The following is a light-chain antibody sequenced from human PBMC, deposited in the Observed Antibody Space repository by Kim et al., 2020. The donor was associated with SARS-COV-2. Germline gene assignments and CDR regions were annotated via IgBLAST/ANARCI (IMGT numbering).Light chain of an antibody. J-gene: IGKJ2*01. CDR2: DGS. Sequence: DIQMTQSPSSLSASVGERVSITCQASQDIGNSLSWFQQKPGKAPKLLIYDGSDLESGVPSRFRGSGSGTHFTFTISNLHPEDFATYYCQQYDGLPPFTFGQGTKLEI. V-gene: IGKV1-33*01. CDR3: QQYDGLPPFT. CDR1: QDIGNS.